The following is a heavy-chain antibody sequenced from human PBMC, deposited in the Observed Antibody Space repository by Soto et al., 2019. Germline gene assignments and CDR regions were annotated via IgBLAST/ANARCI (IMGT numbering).Heavy chain of an antibody. CDR2: ISSSSSTI. D-gene: IGHD3-22*01. CDR1: GFTFSSYS. Sequence: EVQLVESGGGLVQPGGSLRLSCAASGFTFSSYSMNWVRQAPGKGLEWVSYISSSSSTIYYADSVKGRFTISRNNAKNSLYLQMNSLRAGDTAVYYCAGLTYYYDSSGYYNRDDAFDIWGQGTMVTVSS. J-gene: IGHJ3*02. V-gene: IGHV3-48*01. CDR3: AGLTYYYDSSGYYNRDDAFDI.